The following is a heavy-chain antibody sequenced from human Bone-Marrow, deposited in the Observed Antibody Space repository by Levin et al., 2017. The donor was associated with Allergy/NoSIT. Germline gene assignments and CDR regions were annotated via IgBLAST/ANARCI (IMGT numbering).Heavy chain of an antibody. J-gene: IGHJ6*03. CDR3: ASIPRMITFGGVFGDYYYYYMDV. Sequence: SETLSLTCAVYGGSFSGYYWSWIRQPPGKGLEWIGEINHSGSTNYNPSLKSRVTISVDTSKNQFSLKLSSVTAADTAVYYCASIPRMITFGGVFGDYYYYYMDVWGKGTTVTVSS. CDR2: INHSGST. D-gene: IGHD3-16*01. CDR1: GGSFSGYY. V-gene: IGHV4-34*01.